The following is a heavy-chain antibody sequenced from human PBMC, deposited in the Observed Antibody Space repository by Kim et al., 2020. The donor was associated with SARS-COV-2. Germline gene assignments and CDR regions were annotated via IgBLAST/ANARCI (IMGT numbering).Heavy chain of an antibody. J-gene: IGHJ5*02. D-gene: IGHD3-10*01. CDR3: ARRGQPEYNWFDP. V-gene: IGHV1-2*02. CDR2: INPNSGGT. CDR1: GYTFTGYY. Sequence: ASVKVSCKASGYTFTGYYMHWVRQAPGQGLEWMGWINPNSGGTNYAQKFQGRVTMTRDTSISTAYMELSRLRSDDTAVYYCARRGQPEYNWFDPWGQGTLVTVSS.